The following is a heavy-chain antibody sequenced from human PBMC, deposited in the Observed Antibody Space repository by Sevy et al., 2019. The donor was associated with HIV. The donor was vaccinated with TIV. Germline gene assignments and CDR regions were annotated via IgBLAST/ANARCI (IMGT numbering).Heavy chain of an antibody. D-gene: IGHD5-12*01. CDR1: GFTFSDYY. CDR3: ARAGDSGCYHYYGMDV. Sequence: GGSLRLSCAASGFTFSDYYMSWIRQAPGKGLEWVSYISSSGRTIYYADSVKGRFTISRDNAKNSLYLQMNSLRAEETAVYYCARAGDSGCYHYYGMDVWGQGTTVTVSS. V-gene: IGHV3-11*01. CDR2: ISSSGRTI. J-gene: IGHJ6*02.